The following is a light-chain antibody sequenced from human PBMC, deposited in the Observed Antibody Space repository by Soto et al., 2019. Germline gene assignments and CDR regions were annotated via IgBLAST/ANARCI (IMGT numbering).Light chain of an antibody. J-gene: IGLJ1*01. CDR3: SSYTSSSTF. V-gene: IGLV2-14*01. CDR1: SSDVGGYNY. Sequence: QSALTQPDSVSGSPGQSITISCTGTSSDVGGYNYVSWYQQHPGKAPKLMIYEVSNRPSGVSNRFSGSKSGNTASLSISGLQAEDEADYYCSSYTSSSTFFGTGTKLTVL. CDR2: EVS.